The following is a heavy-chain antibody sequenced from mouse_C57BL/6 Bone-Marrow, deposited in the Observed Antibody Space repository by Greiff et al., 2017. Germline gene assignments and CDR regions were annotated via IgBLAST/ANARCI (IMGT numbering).Heavy chain of an antibody. CDR3: ARRGYYSNYHYAMDY. Sequence: VQLQQSGPGLVQPSQSLSITCTVSGFSLTSYGVHWVRQSPGKGLEWLGAIWSGGSTDYNAAFISSLCISKDNTKSQVFFKMNSLKADDTAIYYCARRGYYSNYHYAMDYWGQGTSVTVSS. CDR2: IWSGGST. J-gene: IGHJ4*01. V-gene: IGHV2-2*01. CDR1: GFSLTSYG. D-gene: IGHD2-5*01.